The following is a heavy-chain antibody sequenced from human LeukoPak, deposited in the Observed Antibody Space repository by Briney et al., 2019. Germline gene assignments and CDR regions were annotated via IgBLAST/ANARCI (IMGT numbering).Heavy chain of an antibody. D-gene: IGHD6-13*01. CDR1: GGSISSYY. CDR2: IYYSGST. Sequence: SETLSLTCTVSGGSISSYYWSWIRQPPGKGLEGIGYIYYSGSTNYNPSLKSRVTISVDTSKNQFSLKLSSVTAADTAVYYCASYIAAAGTFQHWGQGTLVTVSS. CDR3: ASYIAAAGTFQH. V-gene: IGHV4-59*08. J-gene: IGHJ1*01.